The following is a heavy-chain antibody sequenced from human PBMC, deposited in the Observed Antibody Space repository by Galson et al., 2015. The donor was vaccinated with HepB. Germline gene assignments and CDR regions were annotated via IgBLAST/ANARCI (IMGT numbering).Heavy chain of an antibody. J-gene: IGHJ6*02. CDR2: IDPSDSYT. Sequence: QSGAEVKKPGESLRITCKGSGYSFTSYWISWVRQMPGKGLEWMGRIDPSDSYTNYSPSFQGHVTISADKSISTAYLQWSSLKASDTAMYYCARQTVVVVAATLYYGMDVWGQGTTVTVSS. CDR1: GYSFTSYW. CDR3: ARQTVVVVAATLYYGMDV. D-gene: IGHD2-15*01. V-gene: IGHV5-10-1*01.